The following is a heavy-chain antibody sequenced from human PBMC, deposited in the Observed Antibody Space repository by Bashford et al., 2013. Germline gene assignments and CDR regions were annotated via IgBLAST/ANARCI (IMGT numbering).Heavy chain of an antibody. J-gene: IGHJ6*02. Sequence: LLYSSETLSLTCAVYGGSFSGYYWSWIRQPPGKGLEWIGEINHSGSTNYNPSLKSRVTISVDTSKNQFSLKLSSVTAADTAVYYCARAVPGAWGGMDVWGQGTTVTVSS. CDR3: ARAVPGAWGGMDV. V-gene: IGHV4-34*01. D-gene: IGHD1-26*01. CDR2: INHSGST. CDR1: GGSFSGYY.